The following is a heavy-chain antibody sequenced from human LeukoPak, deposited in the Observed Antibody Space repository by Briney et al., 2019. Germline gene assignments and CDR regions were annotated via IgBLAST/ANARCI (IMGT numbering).Heavy chain of an antibody. Sequence: GGSLRLSCSASGFTFSSYAIYWVRQAPGKGPEYVSGINYDGGSTYDADPVKGRFTISRDNSKNKVYLQMSSLRADDTAVYYCVKDQAGVGDYWGQGTLVTVSS. CDR2: INYDGGST. CDR3: VKDQAGVGDY. D-gene: IGHD3-3*01. CDR1: GFTFSSYA. V-gene: IGHV3-64D*06. J-gene: IGHJ4*02.